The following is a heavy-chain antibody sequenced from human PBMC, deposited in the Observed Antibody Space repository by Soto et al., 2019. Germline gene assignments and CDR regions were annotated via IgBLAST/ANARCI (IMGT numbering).Heavy chain of an antibody. J-gene: IGHJ3*01. CDR3: ATQSRNWGWGAFDV. CDR1: GYAISSGYY. V-gene: IGHV4-38-2*01. D-gene: IGHD3-16*01. Sequence: SETLSLTCDVTGYAISSGYYWGWIRQPPGKGLEWIGSAYHNGNANYNPSLESRVAISIDTSKNQFSLDLTSVTAADTAVYYSATQSRNWGWGAFDVSGQGTMVTVSS. CDR2: AYHNGNA.